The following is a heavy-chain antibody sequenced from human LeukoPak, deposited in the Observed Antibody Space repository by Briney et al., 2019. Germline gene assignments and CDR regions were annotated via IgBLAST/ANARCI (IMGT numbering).Heavy chain of an antibody. CDR1: GFSFSRSD. Sequence: GGSLRLSCVASGFSFSRSDMHWVRQVTGKGLEWVSGIGTAGDTFYPGSVKGRFTISRENGKNSLYLQMNSLRADDTAVYYCVRTRITPGVQGLQMRYFDYWGQGTLVTVSS. CDR3: VRTRITPGVQGLQMRYFDY. CDR2: IGTAGDT. D-gene: IGHD3-16*01. J-gene: IGHJ4*02. V-gene: IGHV3-13*01.